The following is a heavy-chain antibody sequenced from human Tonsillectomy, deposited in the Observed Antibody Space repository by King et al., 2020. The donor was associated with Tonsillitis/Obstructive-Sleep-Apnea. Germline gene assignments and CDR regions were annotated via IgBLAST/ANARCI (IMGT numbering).Heavy chain of an antibody. V-gene: IGHV3-7*03. Sequence: VQLVESGGGLVQPGGSLRLSCAASGFTFSNYWMSWVRQAPGKGLEWVANIKEDGSEKYYVDSVKGRFTISRDNAKNSLYLQINSLRAEDTAVYYCARDRYFDWLRDGYYFDYWGQGTLVTVSS. D-gene: IGHD3-9*01. CDR2: IKEDGSEK. CDR1: GFTFSNYW. CDR3: ARDRYFDWLRDGYYFDY. J-gene: IGHJ4*02.